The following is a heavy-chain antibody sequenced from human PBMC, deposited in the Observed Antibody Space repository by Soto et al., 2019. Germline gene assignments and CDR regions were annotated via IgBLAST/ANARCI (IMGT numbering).Heavy chain of an antibody. CDR2: IKSDGSST. V-gene: IGHV3-74*01. J-gene: IGHJ6*02. CDR1: GFTSSNYG. CDR3: ARSVRSGSFPYYYYAMDV. D-gene: IGHD3-10*01. Sequence: PGGSLRLSCAASGFTSSNYGMHWARQAPGKGVVWVSHIKSDGSSTNYADSVKGRFTISRDNAKNTLDLQMHGLRAEDMAVYYCARSVRSGSFPYYYYAMDVWGQGTTVTVSS.